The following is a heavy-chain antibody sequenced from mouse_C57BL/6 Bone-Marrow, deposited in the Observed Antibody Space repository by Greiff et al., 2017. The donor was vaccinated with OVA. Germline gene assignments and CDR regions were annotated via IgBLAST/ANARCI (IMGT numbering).Heavy chain of an antibody. CDR2: ISSGSSTI. Sequence: EVKLVESGGGLVKPGGSLKLSCAASGFTFSDYGMHWVRQAPEKGLEWVAYISSGSSTIYYADTVKGRFTIYRDNAKNTLFLQMTSLRSEDTAMYYCARPPHYYGSSRAYWGQGTLVTVSA. J-gene: IGHJ3*01. CDR1: GFTFSDYG. V-gene: IGHV5-17*01. D-gene: IGHD1-1*01. CDR3: ARPPHYYGSSRAY.